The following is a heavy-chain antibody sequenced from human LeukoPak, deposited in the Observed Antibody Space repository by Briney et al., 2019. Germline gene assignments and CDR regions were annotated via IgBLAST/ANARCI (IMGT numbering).Heavy chain of an antibody. D-gene: IGHD2-2*01. J-gene: IGHJ4*02. CDR2: ISYDGSDK. CDR3: ARDSEPVVPAATDNYFDY. CDR1: GFTFSSYA. V-gene: IGHV3-30*04. Sequence: PGGSLRLSCAASGFTFSSYAMHWVRQAPGKGLEWVAVISYDGSDKYYADSVKGRFTISRDNSKNTLYLQMNSLRAEDTAAYYCARDSEPVVPAATDNYFDYWGQGTLVTVSS.